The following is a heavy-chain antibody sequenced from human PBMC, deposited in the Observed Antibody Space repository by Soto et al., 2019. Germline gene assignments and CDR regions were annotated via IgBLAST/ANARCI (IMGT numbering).Heavy chain of an antibody. CDR1: GFTVSSNY. CDR2: IYSGGST. J-gene: IGHJ6*02. V-gene: IGHV3-53*04. Sequence: EVQLVESGGGLVQPGGSLRLSCAASGFTVSSNYMSWVRQAPGKGLEWVSVIYSGGSTYYADSVKGRFTISRHNSKNTLYLQMNSLRAEDTAVDYCARDHSITMVRGVIIPAYGMDVWGQGTTVTVSS. CDR3: ARDHSITMVRGVIIPAYGMDV. D-gene: IGHD3-10*01.